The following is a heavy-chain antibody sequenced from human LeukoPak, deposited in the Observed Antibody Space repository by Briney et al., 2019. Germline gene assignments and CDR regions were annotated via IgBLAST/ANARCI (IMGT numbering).Heavy chain of an antibody. CDR1: GFTFSSYG. V-gene: IGHV3-30*18. CDR2: ISYDGSNK. J-gene: IGHJ3*02. Sequence: GESLRLSCAASGFTFSSYGMHWVRQAPGKGLEWVAVISYDGSNKYYADSVKGRFTISRDNSKNTLYLQMNSLRAEDTAVYYCAKADYGDYAFGAFDIWGQGTMVTVSS. D-gene: IGHD4-17*01. CDR3: AKADYGDYAFGAFDI.